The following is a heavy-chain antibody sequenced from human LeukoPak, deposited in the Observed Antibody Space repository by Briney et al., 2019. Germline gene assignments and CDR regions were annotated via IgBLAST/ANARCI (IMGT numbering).Heavy chain of an antibody. J-gene: IGHJ5*02. CDR2: IYYTGST. D-gene: IGHD4-17*01. CDR3: ARGFTYGTNWFDP. Sequence: SETLSLTCTVSGGSISIYYWSCIRQPPGKGLEWMGYIYYTGSTNYTPSLKSRVTISVDTSESQFSLKLRSVTAADTAVYFCARGFTYGTNWFDPWGQGTLVTVSS. V-gene: IGHV4-59*01. CDR1: GGSISIYY.